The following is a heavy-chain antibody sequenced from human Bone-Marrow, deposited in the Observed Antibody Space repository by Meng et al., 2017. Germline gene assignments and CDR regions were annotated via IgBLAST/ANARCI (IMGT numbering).Heavy chain of an antibody. D-gene: IGHD5-12*01. CDR1: GGSISSYY. J-gene: IGHJ6*02. CDR3: ARLDIVATIERHYYYGMDV. CDR2: IYYSGST. Sequence: GSLRLSCTVSGGSISSYYWSWIRQPPGKGLEWIGYIYYSGSTNYNPSLKSRVTISVDTSKNQFSLKLSSVTAADTAVYYCARLDIVATIERHYYYGMDVWGQGTTVTVSS. V-gene: IGHV4-59*12.